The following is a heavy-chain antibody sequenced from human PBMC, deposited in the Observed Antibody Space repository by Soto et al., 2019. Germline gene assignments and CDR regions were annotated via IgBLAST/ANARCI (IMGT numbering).Heavy chain of an antibody. Sequence: QLQLQESGSGLVKPSQTLSLTCSVSGGSISSGGYSWSWIRQPPGKGLELNGYIYDSGSTYYNPFLKSRVNISVDRTKNQFSLKLSSVTDAETAVYYCARGPPCYWGQGTLISVSS. V-gene: IGHV4-30-2*01. CDR2: IYDSGST. J-gene: IGHJ4*02. CDR3: ARGPPCY. CDR1: GGSISSGGYS.